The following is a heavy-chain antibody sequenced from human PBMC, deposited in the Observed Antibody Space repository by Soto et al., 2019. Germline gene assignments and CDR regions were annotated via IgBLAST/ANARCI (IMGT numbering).Heavy chain of an antibody. Sequence: EVQLLDSGGGLVQPGGSLRLSCTASGFTFSDYAMSWVRQPPGKGLEWVSVISAGGSTYYADSVKGRFTVSRANSKNTLYLQMNSLRAEDTAVYYFANVPIWCSSTSCYTEGFDYWGQGTLVTVSS. V-gene: IGHV3-23*01. D-gene: IGHD2-2*02. J-gene: IGHJ4*02. CDR1: GFTFSDYA. CDR3: ANVPIWCSSTSCYTEGFDY. CDR2: ISAGGST.